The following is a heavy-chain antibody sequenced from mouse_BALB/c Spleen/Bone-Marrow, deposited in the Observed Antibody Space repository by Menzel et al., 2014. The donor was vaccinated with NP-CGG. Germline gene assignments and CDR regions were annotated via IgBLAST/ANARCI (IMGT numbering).Heavy chain of an antibody. CDR3: ARDMGGLLFDS. Sequence: EVKLMESGGGLVQPRGSLRLSCATSGFTFTDYYMNWVRQPPGKALEWLAFIRNKAYGYTTEYSASVKGRFTISRDNSQNILYLQMNTLRAEDSATYYCARDMGGLLFDSWGQGTTLSVSS. J-gene: IGHJ2*01. V-gene: IGHV7-3*02. D-gene: IGHD1-1*01. CDR2: IRNKAYGYTT. CDR1: GFTFTDYY.